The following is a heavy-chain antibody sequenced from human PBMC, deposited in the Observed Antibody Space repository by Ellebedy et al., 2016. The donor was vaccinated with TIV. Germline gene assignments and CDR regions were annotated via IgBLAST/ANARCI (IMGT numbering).Heavy chain of an antibody. Sequence: SETLSLTXTVSGGSISSYYWSWIRQPAGKGLEWIGRIYTSGSTNYNPSLKSRVTMSVDTSKNQFSLKLSSVTAADTAVYYCARDWSYYYDRTGWFDPWGQGTLVTVSS. CDR2: IYTSGST. D-gene: IGHD3-22*01. CDR1: GGSISSYY. CDR3: ARDWSYYYDRTGWFDP. J-gene: IGHJ5*02. V-gene: IGHV4-4*07.